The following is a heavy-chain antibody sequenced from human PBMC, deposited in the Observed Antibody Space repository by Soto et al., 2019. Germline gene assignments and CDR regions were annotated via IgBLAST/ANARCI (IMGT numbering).Heavy chain of an antibody. Sequence: QVQLVQSGAEVKRPGSSVKVSCESSGDTFNSYVISWVRQAPGQGLEWMGGIIPIIGVTHYAQKFQGRVTISALSSTGTSYMELTNLGFEDTALYYCERASLGAKGADHWGQGTLVTVSS. D-gene: IGHD3-16*01. J-gene: IGHJ4*02. CDR1: GDTFNSYV. CDR2: IIPIIGVT. V-gene: IGHV1-69*17. CDR3: ERASLGAKGADH.